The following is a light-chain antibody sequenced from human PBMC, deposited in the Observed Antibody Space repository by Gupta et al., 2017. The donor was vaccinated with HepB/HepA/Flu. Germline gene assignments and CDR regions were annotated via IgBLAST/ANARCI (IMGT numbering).Light chain of an antibody. Sequence: QTVVTPEPSFSVSPGGTVTLTCGLSSGSVSTSYYPSWYQQTPSQAPRTLLYSTNTRSSGVPVRFSGSILGNKAALTITGAQADDESDYYCVLYLGSGISVFGGGTKLTVL. V-gene: IGLV8-61*01. J-gene: IGLJ2*01. CDR2: STN. CDR1: SGSVSTSYY. CDR3: VLYLGSGISV.